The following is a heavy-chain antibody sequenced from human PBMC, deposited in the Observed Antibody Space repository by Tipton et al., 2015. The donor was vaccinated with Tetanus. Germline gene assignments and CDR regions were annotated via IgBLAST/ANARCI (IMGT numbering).Heavy chain of an antibody. J-gene: IGHJ4*02. CDR2: ISYDGSNK. CDR3: ARDPTRRFDY. Sequence: SGFTFSSYGMHWVRQAPGKGLEWVAVISYDGSNKYYADSVKGRFTISRDNSKNTLYLQMNSLRAEDTAVHYCARDPTRRFDYWGPGTLVTVSS. D-gene: IGHD1/OR15-1a*01. CDR1: GFTFSSYG. V-gene: IGHV3-30*19.